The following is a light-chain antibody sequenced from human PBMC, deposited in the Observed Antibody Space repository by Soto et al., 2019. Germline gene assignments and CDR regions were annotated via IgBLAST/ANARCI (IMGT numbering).Light chain of an antibody. CDR3: SSYTTSNTRQIV. CDR2: DVS. Sequence: QSVLTQPASESGSPGPSVTISCTGTSSDVGGYNYVSWYQHHPGKAPKLMIFDVSNRPSGVSNRFSGSKSGNTASLTISGLQPEDEADYYCSSYTTSNTRQIVFGTGTKATVL. J-gene: IGLJ1*01. CDR1: SSDVGGYNY. V-gene: IGLV2-14*03.